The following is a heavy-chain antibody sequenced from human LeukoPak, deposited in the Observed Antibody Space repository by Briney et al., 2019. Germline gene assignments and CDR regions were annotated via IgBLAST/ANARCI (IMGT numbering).Heavy chain of an antibody. Sequence: ASVQVSCKASGYTFTSCYMHWVRQAPGQGVEWMGWINPNSGGTNYAQKFQGRVTMTRDTSINTAYMELSRLRSDDTAVYYCARDLAGLWFGELHNNWFDPWGQGTLVTVSS. V-gene: IGHV1-2*02. CDR1: GYTFTSCY. CDR2: INPNSGGT. CDR3: ARDLAGLWFGELHNNWFDP. J-gene: IGHJ5*02. D-gene: IGHD3-10*01.